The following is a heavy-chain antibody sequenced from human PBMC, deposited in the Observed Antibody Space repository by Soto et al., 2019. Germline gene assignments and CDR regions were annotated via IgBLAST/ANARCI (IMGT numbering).Heavy chain of an antibody. CDR2: ISAYNGNT. D-gene: IGHD3-16*01. Sequence: QVQLVQSGAEVKKPGASVKVSCKASGYTFTNFGISWVRQAPGQGLEWMGWISAYNGNTNYAQKFQGRVTMTTDTATSTAYREVRRLRLDDTAVYYWARGGTPSDYWGQGTLVTVSS. J-gene: IGHJ4*02. CDR3: ARGGTPSDY. CDR1: GYTFTNFG. V-gene: IGHV1-18*01.